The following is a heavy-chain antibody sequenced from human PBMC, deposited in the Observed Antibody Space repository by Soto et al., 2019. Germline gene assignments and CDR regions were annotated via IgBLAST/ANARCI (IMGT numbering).Heavy chain of an antibody. V-gene: IGHV3-33*01. D-gene: IGHD3-22*01. CDR1: GFTFSSYG. Sequence: GGSLRLSCAASGFTFSSYGMHWVRQAPGKGLEWVAVIWYDGSNKYYADSVKGRFTISRGNSKNTLYLQMNSLRAEDTAVYYCARDLGLYDSYYYYYGMDVWGQGTTVTVSS. CDR2: IWYDGSNK. CDR3: ARDLGLYDSYYYYYGMDV. J-gene: IGHJ6*02.